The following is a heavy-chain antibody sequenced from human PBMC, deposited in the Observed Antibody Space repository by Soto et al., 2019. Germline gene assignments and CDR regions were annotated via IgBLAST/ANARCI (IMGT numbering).Heavy chain of an antibody. CDR3: AKLWFGELAPVDY. CDR1: GFTFSSYA. V-gene: IGHV3-23*01. D-gene: IGHD3-10*01. CDR2: VSGSGGST. J-gene: IGHJ4*02. Sequence: GGSLRLSCAASGFTFSSYAMSWVRQAPGKGLEWVSVVSGSGGSTYYADSVKGRFTISRDNSKNTLNLQMNSLRAEDTALYYCAKLWFGELAPVDYWGQGNLVTVSS.